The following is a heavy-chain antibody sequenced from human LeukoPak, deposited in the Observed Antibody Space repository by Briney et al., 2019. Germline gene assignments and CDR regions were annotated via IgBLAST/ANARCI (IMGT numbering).Heavy chain of an antibody. CDR3: ARSTMVRGVIIPSRRIGYFDY. V-gene: IGHV4-39*01. CDR1: GGSISSSTYY. Sequence: SETLCLTCTVSGGSISSSTYYWGWIRQPPGKGLEWIGSIYFSGTTYYNPSIKSRVTIAADTSKNQYSLKLSSVTAAETAVYYCARSTMVRGVIIPSRRIGYFDYWGQGTLVTVSS. CDR2: IYFSGTT. D-gene: IGHD3-10*01. J-gene: IGHJ4*02.